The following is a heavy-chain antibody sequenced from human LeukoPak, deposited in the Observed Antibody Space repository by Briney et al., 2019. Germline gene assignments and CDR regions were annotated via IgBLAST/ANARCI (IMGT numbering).Heavy chain of an antibody. J-gene: IGHJ6*03. Sequence: PSETLSLTCAVYGGSFSGYYWSWIRQPPGKGLEWIGENNHSGSTNYNPSLKSRVTISVDTSKNQFSLKLSSVTAADTAVYYCARTTEGYCSSTSRYDFSYSYYMDVWGKGTTVTISS. V-gene: IGHV4-34*01. CDR1: GGSFSGYY. CDR2: NNHSGST. D-gene: IGHD2-2*01. CDR3: ARTTEGYCSSTSRYDFSYSYYMDV.